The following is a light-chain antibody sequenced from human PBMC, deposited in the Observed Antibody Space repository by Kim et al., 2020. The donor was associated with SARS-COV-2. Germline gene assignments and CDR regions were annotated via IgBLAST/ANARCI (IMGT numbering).Light chain of an antibody. J-gene: IGLJ2*01. V-gene: IGLV2-23*02. CDR2: YVI. Sequence: QSALTQPASVSGSPGQSITISCSGTSSDVGSYHLVSWYQQHPGKAPKLLIYYVISRPSGVSNRFSGSKSDKTATLTISGLQVEDEADYYCCSFAGSRNVIFGGGTQLTVL. CDR1: SSDVGSYHL. CDR3: CSFAGSRNVI.